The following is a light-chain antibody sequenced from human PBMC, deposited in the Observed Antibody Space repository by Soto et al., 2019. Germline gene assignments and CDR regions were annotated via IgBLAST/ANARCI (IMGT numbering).Light chain of an antibody. CDR1: SGHSNYA. Sequence: QSVLTQSPSASASLGASVKLTCTLSSGHSNYAIAWHQQQSEKGPRYLMKLNSDGSHSKGDGIPDRFSGSSSGAERYLTSSSLQSEDEADYYCQTWGSGIVVFGGGTNVTVL. J-gene: IGLJ2*01. CDR3: QTWGSGIVV. V-gene: IGLV4-69*01. CDR2: LNSDGSH.